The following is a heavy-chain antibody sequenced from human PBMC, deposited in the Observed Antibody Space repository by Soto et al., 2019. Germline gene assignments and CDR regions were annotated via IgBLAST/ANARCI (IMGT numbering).Heavy chain of an antibody. CDR1: GGSFSGYY. V-gene: IGHV4-34*01. Sequence: KPSETLSLTCAVYGGSFSGYYWSWIRQPPGKGLEWIGEINHSGSTNYNPSLKSRVTISVDTSKNQFSLKLSSVTAADTAVYYCARAMVRGHFGYWGQGTLVTVSS. D-gene: IGHD3-10*01. J-gene: IGHJ4*02. CDR2: INHSGST. CDR3: ARAMVRGHFGY.